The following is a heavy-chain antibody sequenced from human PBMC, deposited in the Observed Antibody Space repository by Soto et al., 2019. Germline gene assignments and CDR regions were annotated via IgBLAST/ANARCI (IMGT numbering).Heavy chain of an antibody. D-gene: IGHD3-22*01. CDR3: ARGMGLVYYDSSGFMDV. J-gene: IGHJ6*02. Sequence: SETLSLTCTVSGGSISSGDYYWSWIRQPPGKGLEWIGYIYYSGSTYYNPSLKSRVTISVDTSKNQFSLKLSSVTAADTAVYYCARGMGLVYYDSSGFMDVWGQGTTVTVPS. CDR1: GGSISSGDYY. CDR2: IYYSGST. V-gene: IGHV4-30-4*01.